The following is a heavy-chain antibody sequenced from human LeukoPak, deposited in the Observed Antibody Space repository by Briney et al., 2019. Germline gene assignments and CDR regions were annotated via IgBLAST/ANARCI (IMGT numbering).Heavy chain of an antibody. V-gene: IGHV4-61*02. CDR1: GGSISSGSYY. D-gene: IGHD6-13*01. J-gene: IGHJ5*02. CDR2: IYTSGST. CDR3: ASSSWHTPGWFDP. Sequence: PSETLSLTCTVSGGSISSGSYYWSWIRQPAGKGLEWIGRIYTSGSTNYNPSLKSPVTISVDTSKNQFSLKLSSVTAADTAVYYCASSSWHTPGWFDPWGQGTLVTVSS.